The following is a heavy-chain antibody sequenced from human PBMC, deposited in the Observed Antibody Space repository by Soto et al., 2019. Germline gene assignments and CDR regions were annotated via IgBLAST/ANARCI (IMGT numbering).Heavy chain of an antibody. J-gene: IGHJ5*02. CDR2: TYQTGCT. D-gene: IGHD6-13*01. V-gene: IGHV4-31*03. CDR3: ARGQYGEIAAAGTNRFHP. Sequence: SECVSLTFTVSGGPISTGGYSWSWIRQHPGKGLEWIGYTYQTGCTYYSPALKSRLTISVDTSKNQFSLKLSSVTAADTAVYYCARGQYGEIAAAGTNRFHPWGQGTLVTVSS. CDR1: GGPISTGGYS.